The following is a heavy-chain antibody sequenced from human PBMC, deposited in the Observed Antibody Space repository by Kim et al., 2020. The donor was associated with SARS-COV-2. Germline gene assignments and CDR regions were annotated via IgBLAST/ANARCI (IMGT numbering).Heavy chain of an antibody. J-gene: IGHJ4*02. CDR3: ARHFRGNSHLFDY. V-gene: IGHV4-39*01. CDR1: GGSISSSSYY. D-gene: IGHD3-10*01. Sequence: SETLSLTCTVSGGSISSSSYYWGWIRQPPGKGLEWIGSISYSGSTYYNPSLKSRVTISVDTSKNQFSLKLNSVTAADTAVYYCARHFRGNSHLFDYWGQGTLVTVSS. CDR2: ISYSGST.